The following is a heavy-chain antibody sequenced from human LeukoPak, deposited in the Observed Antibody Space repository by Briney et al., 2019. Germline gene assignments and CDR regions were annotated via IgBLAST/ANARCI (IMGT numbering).Heavy chain of an antibody. Sequence: SETLSLTCAVYGGSFSGYYWSWIRQPPGKGLEWIGEINHSGSTNYNPSLKSRVTISVDTSKNQFSLKLSSVTAADTAVYYCASTYYDFPGGAFDIWGQGTMVTVSS. CDR2: INHSGST. D-gene: IGHD3-3*01. J-gene: IGHJ3*02. V-gene: IGHV4-34*01. CDR3: ASTYYDFPGGAFDI. CDR1: GGSFSGYY.